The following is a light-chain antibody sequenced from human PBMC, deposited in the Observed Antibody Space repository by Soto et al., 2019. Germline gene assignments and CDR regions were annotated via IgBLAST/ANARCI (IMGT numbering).Light chain of an antibody. CDR1: QSDGDIY. Sequence: EIVLTQSPGTLSLSPGERATLSCRASQSDGDIYLAWYQQKPGQPPRLLIYGATSRATGIPDRFSGSGSGTDFTLTISRLEPEDFAVYYCQEYGSSRAFGQGTKVDIK. J-gene: IGKJ1*01. CDR3: QEYGSSRA. CDR2: GAT. V-gene: IGKV3-20*01.